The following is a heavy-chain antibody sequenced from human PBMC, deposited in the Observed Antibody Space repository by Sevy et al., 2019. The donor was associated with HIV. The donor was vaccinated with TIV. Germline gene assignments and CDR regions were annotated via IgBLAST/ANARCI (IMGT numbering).Heavy chain of an antibody. Sequence: GASVKVSCKISGYTLSELSMHWVRQAPGKGLEWMGSFDPEDDETRYARKFQGRFTMTEDTSTDTAYMELSSLRSDDTAVYYCATTKDYFDSSGSPFDYWGQGTLVTVSS. CDR2: FDPEDDET. J-gene: IGHJ4*02. CDR1: GYTLSELS. D-gene: IGHD3-22*01. V-gene: IGHV1-24*01. CDR3: ATTKDYFDSSGSPFDY.